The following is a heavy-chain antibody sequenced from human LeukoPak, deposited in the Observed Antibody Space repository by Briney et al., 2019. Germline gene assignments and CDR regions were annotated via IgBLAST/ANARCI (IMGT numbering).Heavy chain of an antibody. CDR1: GFTFSSYS. CDR2: ISSSSGYI. D-gene: IGHD3-10*01. Sequence: GGSLRLSCAASGFTFSSYSMNWVRQAPGKGLEWVSSISSSSGYIAYADSVKGRFTISRDSAENSLYLQMNSLRVKDTAVYYCARGGAGEFSYWGQGTLVTVSS. V-gene: IGHV3-21*01. J-gene: IGHJ4*02. CDR3: ARGGAGEFSY.